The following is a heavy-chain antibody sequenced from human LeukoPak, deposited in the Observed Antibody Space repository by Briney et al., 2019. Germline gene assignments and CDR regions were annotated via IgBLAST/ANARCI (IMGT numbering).Heavy chain of an antibody. J-gene: IGHJ4*02. CDR3: ARRLPTAPADY. Sequence: SETLSLTCAVYGGSFSGYYWSWIRQPPGKGLEWIGEINHGGGTNYNPSLKSRVTISVDTSKNQFSLKLSSVTAADTAVYYCARRLPTAPADYWGQGTLVIVSS. CDR2: INHGGGT. CDR1: GGSFSGYY. D-gene: IGHD5-18*01. V-gene: IGHV4-34*01.